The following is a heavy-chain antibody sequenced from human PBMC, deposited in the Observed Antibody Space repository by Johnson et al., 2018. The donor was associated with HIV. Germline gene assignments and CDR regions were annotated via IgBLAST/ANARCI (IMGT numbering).Heavy chain of an antibody. CDR2: ISGSGGSK. Sequence: VQLVESGGGLVQPGRSLRLSCAASGFTFDDYAMHWVRQAPGKGLEWVSGISGSGGSKYYADSAKGRFTISRDNSKNTLYLQMNSLRAEDTAVYYCARDGRDGYNYRWLWGAFDIWGQGTMVTVS. CDR1: GFTFDDYA. V-gene: IGHV3-23*04. J-gene: IGHJ3*02. CDR3: ARDGRDGYNYRWLWGAFDI. D-gene: IGHD5-24*01.